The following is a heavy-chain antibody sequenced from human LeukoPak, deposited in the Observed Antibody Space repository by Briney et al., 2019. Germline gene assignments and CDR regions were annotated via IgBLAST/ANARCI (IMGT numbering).Heavy chain of an antibody. V-gene: IGHV3-21*01. CDR3: ARDGDILTGYYPHYYMDV. CDR2: ISSSSSYI. Sequence: PGGSLRLSCSASGFTFSSYEMNWVRQAPWKGLDGASSISSSSSYIYYAYSVKGRFTISRENAKNSLYLQMTSLRAEDTAVYYCARDGDILTGYYPHYYMDVWGKGTTVTVSS. J-gene: IGHJ6*03. CDR1: GFTFSSYE. D-gene: IGHD3-9*01.